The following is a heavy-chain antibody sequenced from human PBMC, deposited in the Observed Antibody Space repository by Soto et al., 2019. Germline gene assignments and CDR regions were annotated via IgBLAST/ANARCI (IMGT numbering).Heavy chain of an antibody. Sequence: SETLSLTCTVSGGSISSGGYYWSWIRQHPGKGLEWIGYIYYSGSTYYNPSLKSRVTISVDTSKNQFSLKLSSVTAADTSVYYCARGGGIAVAGAFEYWGQGTLVNVSS. CDR1: GGSISSGGYY. CDR3: ARGGGIAVAGAFEY. V-gene: IGHV4-31*03. J-gene: IGHJ4*02. CDR2: IYYSGST. D-gene: IGHD6-19*01.